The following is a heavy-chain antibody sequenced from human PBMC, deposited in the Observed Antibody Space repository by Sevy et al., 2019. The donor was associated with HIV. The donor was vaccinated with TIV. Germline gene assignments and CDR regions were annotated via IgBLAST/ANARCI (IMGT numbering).Heavy chain of an antibody. D-gene: IGHD3-3*01. V-gene: IGHV3-21*01. CDR1: GFTFSSYS. CDR2: IISSSRYI. CDR3: ASAGVVIEKDAFDF. J-gene: IGHJ3*01. Sequence: GWSLRLSCAASGFTFSSYSMNWVRQAPGKGLEWVSSIISSSRYIYYPDSVRGRFTISRDNAKNSLYLQMNSLGAEDTAVYYCASAGVVIEKDAFDFWGQGTMVTVSS.